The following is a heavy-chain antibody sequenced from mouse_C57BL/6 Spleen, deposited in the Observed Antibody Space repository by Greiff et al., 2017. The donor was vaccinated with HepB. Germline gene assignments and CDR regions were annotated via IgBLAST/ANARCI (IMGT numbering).Heavy chain of an antibody. J-gene: IGHJ4*01. CDR3: ARTDLRYYAMDY. V-gene: IGHV1-42*01. CDR1: GYSFTGYY. D-gene: IGHD1-1*01. CDR2: INPSTGGT. Sequence: VQLQQSGPELVKPGASVKISCKASGYSFTGYYMNWVKQSPEKSLEWIGEINPSTGGTTYNQKFKAKATLTVDKSSSTAYMQLKSLTSEDSAVYYCARTDLRYYAMDYWGQGTSVTVSS.